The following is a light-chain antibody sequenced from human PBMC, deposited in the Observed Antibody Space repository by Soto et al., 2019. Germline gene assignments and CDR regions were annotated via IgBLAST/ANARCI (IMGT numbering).Light chain of an antibody. CDR2: DVS. CDR3: CSYAGSYTYG. CDR1: SSDVGGYNY. J-gene: IGLJ1*01. Sequence: QSALTQPRSVSGSPGQSVTISRTGTSSDVGGYNYVSWYQQHPGKAPKLMIYDVSKRPSGVPDRFSGSKSGNTASLTISGLQAEDEADYYCCSYAGSYTYGFGTGTKLTVL. V-gene: IGLV2-11*01.